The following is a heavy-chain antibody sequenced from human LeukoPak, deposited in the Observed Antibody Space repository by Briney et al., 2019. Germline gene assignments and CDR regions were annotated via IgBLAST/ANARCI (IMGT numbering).Heavy chain of an antibody. CDR2: INHSGST. D-gene: IGHD2-15*01. Sequence: SETLSLTCAVYGGSFSGYYWSWIRQPPGKGPEWIGEINHSGSTNYSPSLKSRVTISVDTSKNQFSLKLSSVTAADTAVYYCARGRVVEGQLGYCSGGSCYNFDYWGQGTLVTVSS. V-gene: IGHV4-34*01. CDR3: ARGRVVEGQLGYCSGGSCYNFDY. J-gene: IGHJ4*02. CDR1: GGSFSGYY.